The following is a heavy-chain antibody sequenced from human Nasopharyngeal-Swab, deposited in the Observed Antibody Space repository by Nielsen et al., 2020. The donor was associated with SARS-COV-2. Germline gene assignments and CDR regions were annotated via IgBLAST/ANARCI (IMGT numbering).Heavy chain of an antibody. CDR2: ISYSGST. D-gene: IGHD3-22*01. CDR3: ARSPITMIVVVNAFDI. J-gene: IGHJ3*02. CDR1: GGSISSGGYY. Sequence: SETLSLTCTVSGGSISSGGYYWSWIRQHPGRDLEWIGYISYSGSTYYNPSLKSRVTISVDTSKNQFSLRLSSVTAADTAVYYCARSPITMIVVVNAFDIWGQGTMVTVSS. V-gene: IGHV4-31*03.